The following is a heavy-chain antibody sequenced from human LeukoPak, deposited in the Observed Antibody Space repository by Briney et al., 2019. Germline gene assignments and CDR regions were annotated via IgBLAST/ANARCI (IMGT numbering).Heavy chain of an antibody. CDR3: ARAPTTVTTNFDY. V-gene: IGHV4-4*07. J-gene: IGHJ4*02. D-gene: IGHD4-17*01. CDR1: GGSISSYY. Sequence: PSETPSLTCTVSGGSISSYYWSWIRQPAGKGLEWIGRIYTSGSTNYNPSLKSRVTISVDKSKNQFSLKLSSVTAADTAVYYCARAPTTVTTNFDYWGQGTLVTVSS. CDR2: IYTSGST.